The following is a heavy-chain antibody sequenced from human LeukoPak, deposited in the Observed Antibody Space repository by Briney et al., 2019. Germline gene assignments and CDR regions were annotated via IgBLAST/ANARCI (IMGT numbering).Heavy chain of an antibody. CDR1: GFTFSSYA. CDR2: ISGSGGST. CDR3: AKGHAIYSSGYYYNY. V-gene: IGHV3-23*01. Sequence: GGSLRLSCAASGFTFSSYAMSWVRQAPGKGLEWVSAISGSGGSTYYADSVKGRFTISRDNSKSTLYLQMNSLRAEDTAVYYCAKGHAIYSSGYYYNYWGQGTLVTVSS. J-gene: IGHJ4*02. D-gene: IGHD3-22*01.